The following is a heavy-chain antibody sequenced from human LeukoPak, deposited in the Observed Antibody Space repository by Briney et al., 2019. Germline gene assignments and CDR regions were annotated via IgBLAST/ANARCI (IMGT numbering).Heavy chain of an antibody. CDR2: ISGSSGST. CDR1: GFTFSNSA. D-gene: IGHD3-22*01. CDR3: AKSAYYDSSGFYREYYFDY. V-gene: IGHV3-23*01. J-gene: IGHJ4*02. Sequence: GGSLGLSCAASGFTFSNSAMNWVRQAPGKGLEWVSAISGSSGSTYYVDSVKGRFTISRDNSKNTLHLQMNSLRAEDTAVYYCAKSAYYDSSGFYREYYFDYWGQGTLVTVSS.